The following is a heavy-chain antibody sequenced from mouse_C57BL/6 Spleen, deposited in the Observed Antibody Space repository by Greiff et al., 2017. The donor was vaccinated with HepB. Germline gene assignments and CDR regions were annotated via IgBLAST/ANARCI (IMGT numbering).Heavy chain of an antibody. CDR2: ILPGSGST. D-gene: IGHD1-1*01. CDR1: GYTFTGYW. V-gene: IGHV1-9*01. CDR3: TFYGSSPYAMDY. J-gene: IGHJ4*01. Sequence: VKLQESGAELMKPGASVKLSCKATGYTFTGYWIEWVKQRPGHGLEWIGEILPGSGSTNYNEKFKGKATFTADPSSHTAYMQLSSLTNEDSAIYYCTFYGSSPYAMDYWGQGTSVTVSS.